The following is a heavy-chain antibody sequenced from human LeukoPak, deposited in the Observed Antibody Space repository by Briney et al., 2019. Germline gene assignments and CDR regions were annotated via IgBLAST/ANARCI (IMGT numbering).Heavy chain of an antibody. CDR3: ARGYCSSTSCYLFDY. J-gene: IGHJ4*02. CDR1: GYTFTGYY. V-gene: IGHV1-2*02. D-gene: IGHD2-2*01. Sequence: VASVKVSCKASGYTFTGYYMHWVRQAPGQGLEWMGWINPNSGGTNYAQKFQGRVTMTRDTSISTAYMELSRLRSDDTAVYYCARGYCSSTSCYLFDYWGQGTLATVSS. CDR2: INPNSGGT.